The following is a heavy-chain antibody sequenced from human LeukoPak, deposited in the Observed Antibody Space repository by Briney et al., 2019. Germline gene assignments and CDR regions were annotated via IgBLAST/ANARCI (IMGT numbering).Heavy chain of an antibody. D-gene: IGHD1-26*01. V-gene: IGHV1-69*13. CDR3: ARGPPSGSYLIDY. CDR1: GGTFSSYA. Sequence: SVKVSCKASGGTFSSYAISWVRQAPGQALEWMGGIIPIFGTANHAQKFQGRATITAEESTSTAYMELSSLRSEDTAVYYCARGPPSGSYLIDYWGQGTLVTVSS. CDR2: IIPIFGTA. J-gene: IGHJ4*02.